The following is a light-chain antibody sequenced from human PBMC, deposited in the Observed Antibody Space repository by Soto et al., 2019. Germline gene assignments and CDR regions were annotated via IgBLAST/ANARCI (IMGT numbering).Light chain of an antibody. J-gene: IGKJ2*01. Sequence: DIVMTQSPDSLAVSLGERATINCKSSQSVLYSSNNKNYLAWYQQKPGQPPKLLIYWASTRESGVPDRFSGSGSGTDFTLTISSLQAEDVAVYYCQQYYPTPRTFGQGTKLEIK. CDR3: QQYYPTPRT. CDR1: QSVLYSSNNKNY. V-gene: IGKV4-1*01. CDR2: WAS.